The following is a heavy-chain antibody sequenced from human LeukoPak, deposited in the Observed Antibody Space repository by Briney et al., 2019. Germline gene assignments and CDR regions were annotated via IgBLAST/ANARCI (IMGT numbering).Heavy chain of an antibody. CDR3: ANNLRSGGDYEHYYYYYGMDV. D-gene: IGHD4-17*01. V-gene: IGHV3-53*01. J-gene: IGHJ6*02. CDR2: IYSGGST. CDR1: GFTVSSNY. Sequence: GGSLRLSCAASGFTVSSNYMSWVRQAPGKGLEWVSVIYSGGSTYYADSVKGRFTISRDNSKNTLYLQMNSLRAEDTAVYYCANNLRSGGDYEHYYYYYGMDVWGQGTTVTVSS.